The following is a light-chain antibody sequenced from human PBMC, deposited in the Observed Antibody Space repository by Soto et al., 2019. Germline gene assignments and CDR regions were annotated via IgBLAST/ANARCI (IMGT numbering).Light chain of an antibody. CDR1: QSVTTW. V-gene: IGKV1-5*03. CDR2: KAS. CDR3: QQYDSYPLT. J-gene: IGKJ4*01. Sequence: DSQMTQSPSTLSASVGDRVTITCRASQSVTTWLAWYQQKPGKAPKILISKASNLQSAVPSRFSASGSGTEFTLTIISLQPDDFGTYYCQQYDSYPLTFGGGTKVDIK.